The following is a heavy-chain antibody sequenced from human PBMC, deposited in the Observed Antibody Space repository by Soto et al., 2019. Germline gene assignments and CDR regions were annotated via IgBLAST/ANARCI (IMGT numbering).Heavy chain of an antibody. J-gene: IGHJ6*02. CDR3: ARGQRNTAMLLSQYYYYGMDV. V-gene: IGHV4-34*01. CDR2: INHSGST. D-gene: IGHD5-18*01. CDR1: GGSFSGHY. Sequence: SETLSLTCAVYGGSFSGHYWSWIRQPPGKGLEWIGEINHSGSTNYNPSLESRVTISVDTSKNQFSLKLSSVTAADTAVYYCARGQRNTAMLLSQYYYYGMDVWGQGTTVTVSS.